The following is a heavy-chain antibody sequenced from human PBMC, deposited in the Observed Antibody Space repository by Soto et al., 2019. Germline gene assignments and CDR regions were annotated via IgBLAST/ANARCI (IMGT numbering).Heavy chain of an antibody. CDR2: ISSYNGNT. CDR3: ARVIAAAADCDY. Sequence: ASVKVSCKASGYTFITYGISWVRQAPGQGLEWMGWISSYNGNTNYAQKLQGRVTMTTDTSTTTAYMELRSLRSDDTAVYYCARVIAAAADCDYWGQGTLVTVSS. J-gene: IGHJ4*02. D-gene: IGHD6-13*01. V-gene: IGHV1-18*01. CDR1: GYTFITYG.